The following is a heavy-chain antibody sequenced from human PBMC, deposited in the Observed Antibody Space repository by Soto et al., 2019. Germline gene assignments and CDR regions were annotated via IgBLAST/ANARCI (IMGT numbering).Heavy chain of an antibody. D-gene: IGHD3-9*01. CDR3: ARGLGYDILTGYYPWSAPFDY. Sequence: QVQLVQSGAEVKKPGASVKVSCKASGYTFTSYDINWVRQATGQGLEWMGWMNPNSGNTGYAQKFQVRVTMTRNTSISTAYMELSSLRSEDTAVYYCARGLGYDILTGYYPWSAPFDYWGQGTLVTVSS. V-gene: IGHV1-8*01. CDR1: GYTFTSYD. CDR2: MNPNSGNT. J-gene: IGHJ4*02.